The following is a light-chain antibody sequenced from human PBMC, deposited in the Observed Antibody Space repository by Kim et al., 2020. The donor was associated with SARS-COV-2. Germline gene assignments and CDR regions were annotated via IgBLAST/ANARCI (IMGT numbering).Light chain of an antibody. J-gene: IGKJ4*01. Sequence: SPGERATLSCRASQSVRYNLAWYQQKPGQSPKLLIYGASTRAPGIPGRFSGSGSGTECTLTISSLQSEDFAVYYCQQYNNWPLLTFGGGTKVDIK. CDR1: QSVRYN. CDR2: GAS. CDR3: QQYNNWPLLT. V-gene: IGKV3-15*01.